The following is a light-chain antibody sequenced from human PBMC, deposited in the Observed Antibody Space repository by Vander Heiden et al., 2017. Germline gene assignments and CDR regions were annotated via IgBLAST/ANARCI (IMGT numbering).Light chain of an antibody. CDR2: DVS. CDR3: CSYAGSYTYV. J-gene: IGLJ1*01. V-gene: IGLV2-11*01. CDR1: SSDVGGYNY. Sequence: QSALPQPRSVSGSPGQSVTISCTGTSSDVGGYNYVSWYQQPPGKAPKLMIYDVSKRPSGVPDRFAGSKSGNTAYMTISGLQAEDEADYYCCSYAGSYTYVFGTGTKVTVL.